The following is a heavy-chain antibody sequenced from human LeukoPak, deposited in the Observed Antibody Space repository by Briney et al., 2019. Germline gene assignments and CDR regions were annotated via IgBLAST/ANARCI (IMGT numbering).Heavy chain of an antibody. CDR2: IKQDGSEK. D-gene: IGHD3-22*01. J-gene: IGHJ3*02. Sequence: GGSLRLSCAASGFTFSSYWMSWVRQAPGKGLEWVANIKQDGSEKYYVDSVKGRFTISGDNAKNSLYLQMNSLRAEDTAVYYCPSDSSGYYNDDAFDIWGQGTMVTVSS. CDR1: GFTFSSYW. V-gene: IGHV3-7*01. CDR3: PSDSSGYYNDDAFDI.